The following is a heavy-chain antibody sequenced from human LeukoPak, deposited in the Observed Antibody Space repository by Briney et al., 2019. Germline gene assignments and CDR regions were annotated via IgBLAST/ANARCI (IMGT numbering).Heavy chain of an antibody. CDR3: ARTYDSSGYFRGPFDY. Sequence: GGSLRLSCAASGFTFSDYYMSWIRQPPGKGLEWVSYISGSTTYTNYADSVRGRFTISRDNSKNTLYLQMNSLRAEDTAVYYCARTYDSSGYFRGPFDYWGQGTLVTVSS. V-gene: IGHV3-11*06. CDR2: ISGSTTYT. CDR1: GFTFSDYY. J-gene: IGHJ4*02. D-gene: IGHD3-22*01.